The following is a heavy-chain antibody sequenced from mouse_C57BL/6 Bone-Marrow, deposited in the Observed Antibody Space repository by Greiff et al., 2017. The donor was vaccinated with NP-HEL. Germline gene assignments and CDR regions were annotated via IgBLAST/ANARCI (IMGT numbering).Heavy chain of an antibody. Sequence: EVKLQESGPGLVKPSQSLSLTCSVTGYSITSGYYWNWIRQFPGNKLEWMGYISYDGSNNSNPSLKNRISITRDPSKNQFFLKLNSVTTEDTATYYCARKRAMDYWGQGTSVTVSS. CDR1: GYSITSGYY. CDR2: ISYDGSN. CDR3: ARKRAMDY. V-gene: IGHV3-6*01. J-gene: IGHJ4*01.